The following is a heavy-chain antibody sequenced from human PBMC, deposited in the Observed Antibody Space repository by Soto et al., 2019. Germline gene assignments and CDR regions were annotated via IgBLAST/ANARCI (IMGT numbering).Heavy chain of an antibody. Sequence: LRLSCAASGFTFSSYGMHWVRQAPGKGLEWVAVIWYDGSNNYYADSVKGRFTISRDNSKNTLYLQMNSLRAEDTAVYYCARDTLRYCTNGVCSGSYYYYGMDVWGQGTTVTVSS. J-gene: IGHJ6*02. CDR2: IWYDGSNN. D-gene: IGHD2-8*01. CDR1: GFTFSSYG. V-gene: IGHV3-33*01. CDR3: ARDTLRYCTNGVCSGSYYYYGMDV.